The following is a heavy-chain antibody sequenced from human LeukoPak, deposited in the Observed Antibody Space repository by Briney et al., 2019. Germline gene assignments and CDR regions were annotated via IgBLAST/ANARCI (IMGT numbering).Heavy chain of an antibody. CDR3: ARQYGNYFDY. V-gene: IGHV3-53*01. Sequence: PGGSLRLSCAASGFTFSDYYMSWIRQAPGKGLEWVSLIYSGDITYYADSVKGRFTISRDHSKNTLYLQMNSLRAEDTAVYYCARQYGNYFDYWGQGTLVTVSS. J-gene: IGHJ4*02. D-gene: IGHD4-17*01. CDR1: GFTFSDYY. CDR2: IYSGDIT.